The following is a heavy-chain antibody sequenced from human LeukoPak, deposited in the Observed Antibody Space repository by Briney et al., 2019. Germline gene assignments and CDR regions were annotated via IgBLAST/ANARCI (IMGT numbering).Heavy chain of an antibody. D-gene: IGHD6-13*01. CDR2: INHSGST. J-gene: IGHJ5*02. V-gene: IGHV4-34*01. CDR1: GGSFSGYY. CDR3: ARARGWSNMLTGYSSSWYTGGNWFDP. Sequence: SETLSLTCAVYGGSFSGYYWSWIRQPPGKGLEWIGEINHSGSTNYNPSLKSRVTISVDTSKNQFSLKLSSVTAADTAVYYCARARGWSNMLTGYSSSWYTGGNWFDPWGQGTLVTVSS.